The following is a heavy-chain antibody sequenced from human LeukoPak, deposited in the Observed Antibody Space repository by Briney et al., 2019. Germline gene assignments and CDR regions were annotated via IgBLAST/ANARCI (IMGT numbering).Heavy chain of an antibody. CDR2: INPNSGGT. CDR1: GYTFTSYG. J-gene: IGHJ4*02. CDR3: ARSYSSSIRSQSPFDY. Sequence: ASVKVSCKASGYTFTSYGISWVRQAPGQGLEWMGWINPNSGGTNYAQKFQGRVTMTRDTSISTAYMELSRLRSDDTAVYYCARSYSSSIRSQSPFDYWGQGTLVTVSS. V-gene: IGHV1-2*02. D-gene: IGHD6-6*01.